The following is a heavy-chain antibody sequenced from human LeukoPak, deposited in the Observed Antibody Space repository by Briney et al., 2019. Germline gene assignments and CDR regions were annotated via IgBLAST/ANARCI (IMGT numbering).Heavy chain of an antibody. V-gene: IGHV3-21*01. J-gene: IGHJ5*02. D-gene: IGHD3-22*01. CDR3: ARDLGQYYDTSDNWFDP. Sequence: GGSLRLSCTASGFTFINYSMNWVRQAPGKGLEWVSSISTNSAFIYYADSVRGRFTISRDNAKNTLNLQMNSLRAEDTAVYYCARDLGQYYDTSDNWFDPWGQGTLVTVSS. CDR2: ISTNSAFI. CDR1: GFTFINYS.